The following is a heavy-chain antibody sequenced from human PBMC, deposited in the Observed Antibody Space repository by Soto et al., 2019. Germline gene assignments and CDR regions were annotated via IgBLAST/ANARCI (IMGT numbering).Heavy chain of an antibody. CDR2: IWYDGSNK. D-gene: IGHD3-10*01. V-gene: IGHV3-33*01. Sequence: GGSLRLSCAASGFTFSSYGMHWVRQAPGKGLEWVAVIWYDGSNKYYTDSVKGRFTMSRDNSKNTMYLQMNSLRAEDTAVYYCARDGYGSGSYSEDYYYGMDVWGQGTTVTVSS. J-gene: IGHJ6*02. CDR1: GFTFSSYG. CDR3: ARDGYGSGSYSEDYYYGMDV.